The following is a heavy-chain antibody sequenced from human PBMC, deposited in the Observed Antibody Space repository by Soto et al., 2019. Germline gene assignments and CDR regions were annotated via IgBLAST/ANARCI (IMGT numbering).Heavy chain of an antibody. CDR3: VRVGVGIGNHFDS. CDR1: NGSISGFY. Sequence: SETLSLTCSVSNGSISGFYWTWIRQPPGKILEWIGYIHYSGRTDYNPSLTSRATMSVDTSKNQFSLNLKSITAADTAVYYCVRVGVGIGNHFDSWGRGTLVTVYS. D-gene: IGHD1-26*01. CDR2: IHYSGRT. J-gene: IGHJ4*02. V-gene: IGHV4-59*12.